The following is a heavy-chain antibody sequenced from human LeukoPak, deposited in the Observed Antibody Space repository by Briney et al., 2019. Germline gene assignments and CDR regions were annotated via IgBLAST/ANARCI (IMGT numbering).Heavy chain of an antibody. D-gene: IGHD5-12*01. CDR1: GGSISTYY. J-gene: IGHJ4*02. CDR3: ARLTGYDWESSYDY. Sequence: PSETLSLTCTVSGGSISTYYWSWIRQPAGKGLEWIGRIYISGSTNYNPSLKSRVTMSVDTSKNQFSLKLSSVTAADTAVYYCARLTGYDWESSYDYWGQGTLVTVSS. V-gene: IGHV4-4*07. CDR2: IYISGST.